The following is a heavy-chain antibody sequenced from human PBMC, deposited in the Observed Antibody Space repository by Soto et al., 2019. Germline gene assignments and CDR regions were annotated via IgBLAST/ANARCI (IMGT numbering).Heavy chain of an antibody. CDR1: CGSSSSSSYY. Sequence: SETLSLTGTVSCGSSSSSSYYWGWIRQPPGKGLEWIGSIYYSGSTYYNPSLKSRVTISVDTSKNQFSLKLSSVTAEDTAVYYCARQTSYYYDSSGYYYYFDYWGQGTLVTVSS. J-gene: IGHJ4*02. V-gene: IGHV4-39*01. CDR2: IYYSGST. D-gene: IGHD3-22*01. CDR3: ARQTSYYYDSSGYYYYFDY.